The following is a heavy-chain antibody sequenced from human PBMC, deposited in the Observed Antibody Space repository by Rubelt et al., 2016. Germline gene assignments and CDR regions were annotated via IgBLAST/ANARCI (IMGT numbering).Heavy chain of an antibody. CDR1: GGSFSGYY. CDR3: ARGSGADGVVIEAGY. Sequence: QVQLRQWGAGLLKPSETLSVTCAVYGGSFSGYYWSWIRQPPGKGLEWIGEINPSGSTNYNPSLNSRVTISVTRSKKQFSLRRSSVKPADTAVYHCARGSGADGVVIEAGYWGKGTPVTVSS. J-gene: IGHJ4*02. V-gene: IGHV4-34*01. CDR2: INPSGST. D-gene: IGHD3-3*01.